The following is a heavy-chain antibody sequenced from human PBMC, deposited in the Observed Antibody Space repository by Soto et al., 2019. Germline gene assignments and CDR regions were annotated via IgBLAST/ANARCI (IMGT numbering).Heavy chain of an antibody. J-gene: IGHJ6*02. D-gene: IGHD2-15*01. CDR2: ISYDGSNK. Sequence: QVQLVESGGGVVQPGRSLRLSCAASGFTFSSYGMHWVRQAPGKGLEWVAVISYDGSNKYYADSVKGRFTISRANSKNTLYLQMNSLRAEDTAVYYCAKDRAVVAATPVGGYSYGMDVWGQGTTVTVSS. CDR3: AKDRAVVAATPVGGYSYGMDV. CDR1: GFTFSSYG. V-gene: IGHV3-30*18.